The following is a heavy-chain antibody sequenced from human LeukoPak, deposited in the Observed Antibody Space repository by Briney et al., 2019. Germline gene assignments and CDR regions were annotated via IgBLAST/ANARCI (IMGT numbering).Heavy chain of an antibody. D-gene: IGHD3-10*01. V-gene: IGHV1-69*13. J-gene: IGHJ4*02. Sequence: SVTVSFTASGGTFISYAISWVRQAPGQGLEWMGGIIPIFGTANYAQKFQGRVTITADESTSTAYMELSSLRPEDTAIYYCAREGYYGSGSPPSLYFDYWGQGTLVTVSS. CDR2: IIPIFGTA. CDR1: GGTFISYA. CDR3: AREGYYGSGSPPSLYFDY.